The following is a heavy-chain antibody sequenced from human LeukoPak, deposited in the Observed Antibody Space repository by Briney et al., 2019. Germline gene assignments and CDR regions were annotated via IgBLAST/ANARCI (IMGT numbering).Heavy chain of an antibody. V-gene: IGHV4-34*01. CDR3: ARGVAVAGTDY. J-gene: IGHJ4*02. CDR1: GGSFSGYY. D-gene: IGHD6-19*01. CDR2: INHSGST. Sequence: SETLSLTCAVYGGSFSGYYGSWIRQPPGKGLEWIGEINHSGSTNYSPSLKSRVTISVDTSKNQFSLKLSSVTAADTAVYYCARGVAVAGTDYWGQGTLVSVSS.